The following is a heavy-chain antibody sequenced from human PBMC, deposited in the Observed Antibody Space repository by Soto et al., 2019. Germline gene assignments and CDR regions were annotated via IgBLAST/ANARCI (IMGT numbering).Heavy chain of an antibody. Sequence: PGGSLRLSCAASGFTFSGYYMSWIRQAPGKGLEWVSYISSSGSTTYYADSVKGRFTITRVNTNNSLYLQMNSLRAEDTAVYYCARDPRTTVTPTLGWFDPWGQGAQVTVSS. J-gene: IGHJ5*02. CDR3: ARDPRTTVTPTLGWFDP. D-gene: IGHD4-4*01. V-gene: IGHV3-11*01. CDR2: ISSSGSTT. CDR1: GFTFSGYY.